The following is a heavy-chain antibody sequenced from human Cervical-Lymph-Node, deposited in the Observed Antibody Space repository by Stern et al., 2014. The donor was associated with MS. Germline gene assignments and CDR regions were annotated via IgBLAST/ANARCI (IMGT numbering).Heavy chain of an antibody. CDR2: INPSGDSA. CDR1: GYTFTSHY. CDR3: ASGTGSKRPTGNY. V-gene: IGHV1-46*01. D-gene: IGHD3/OR15-3a*01. Sequence: VQLVESGAEVKKPGASVKVSCKASGYTFTSHYMHWVRQAPGQGLEWVGMINPSGDSASYAQKFQGRVTMTRDTSPSTAYMERSSLRSEDTAVYYCASGTGSKRPTGNYWGQGTLVTVSS. J-gene: IGHJ4*02.